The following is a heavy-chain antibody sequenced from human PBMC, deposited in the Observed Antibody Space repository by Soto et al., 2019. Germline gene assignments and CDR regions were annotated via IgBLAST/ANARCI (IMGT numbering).Heavy chain of an antibody. D-gene: IGHD6-13*01. CDR1: GYTFTSYY. Sequence: QVQLVQSGAEVKKPGASVKVSCKASGYTFTSYYMHWVRQAPGQGLEWMGIINPSGGSTSYAQKFQGRVTMTRDTSTSTVYMELSSLRSEDTAVYYCARARRYSSSWYVNYYGMDVWGQGTTVTVSS. CDR2: INPSGGST. CDR3: ARARRYSSSWYVNYYGMDV. J-gene: IGHJ6*02. V-gene: IGHV1-46*01.